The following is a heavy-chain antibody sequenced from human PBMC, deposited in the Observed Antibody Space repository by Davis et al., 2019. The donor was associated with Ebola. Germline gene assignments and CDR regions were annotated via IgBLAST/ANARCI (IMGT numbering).Heavy chain of an antibody. D-gene: IGHD2-2*01. Sequence: GESLKISCAASGFTFSSYSMNWVRQAPGKGLEWVSYISSSGSTIYYADSVKGRFTISRDNAKNSLYLQMNSLRAEDTAVYYCARADVHPFCSSTSCRGMDVWGQGTTVTVSS. CDR1: GFTFSSYS. CDR3: ARADVHPFCSSTSCRGMDV. CDR2: ISSSGSTI. V-gene: IGHV3-48*01. J-gene: IGHJ6*02.